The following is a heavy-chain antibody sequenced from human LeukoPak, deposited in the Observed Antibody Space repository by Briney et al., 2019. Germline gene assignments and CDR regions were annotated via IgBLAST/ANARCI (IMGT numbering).Heavy chain of an antibody. D-gene: IGHD3-22*01. V-gene: IGHV4-31*03. CDR3: ARDQRVGDSSGHPLDY. J-gene: IGHJ4*02. Sequence: SETLSLTCTVSGGSISSGGYYWSWIRQHPGKGLEWIGYIYYSGSTYYNPSLKSRVTISVDTSKNQFSLKLSSVTAADTAVYYCARDQRVGDSSGHPLDYWGQGTLVTVSS. CDR2: IYYSGST. CDR1: GGSISSGGYY.